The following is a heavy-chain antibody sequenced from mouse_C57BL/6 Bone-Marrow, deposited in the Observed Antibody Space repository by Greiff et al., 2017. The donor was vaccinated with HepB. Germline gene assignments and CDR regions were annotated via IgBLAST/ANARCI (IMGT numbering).Heavy chain of an antibody. Sequence: VQLKQSGPELVKPGASVKIPCKASGYTFTDYNMDWVKQSHGKSLEWIGDINPNNGGTNYNQKFKGKATLTVDKSSSTAYMELRSLTSEDTAVYYCARGPYYYGSSPPFAYWGQGTLVTVSA. V-gene: IGHV1-18*01. D-gene: IGHD1-1*01. J-gene: IGHJ3*01. CDR3: ARGPYYYGSSPPFAY. CDR2: INPNNGGT. CDR1: GYTFTDYN.